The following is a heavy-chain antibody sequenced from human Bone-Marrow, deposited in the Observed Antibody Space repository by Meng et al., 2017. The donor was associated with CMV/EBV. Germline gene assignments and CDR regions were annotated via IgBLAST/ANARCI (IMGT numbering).Heavy chain of an antibody. CDR2: IYSGGST. V-gene: IGHV3-NL1*01. Sequence: GESLKISCAASGFTFSSYGMHWVRQAPGKGLEWVSVIYSGGSTYYADSVKGRFTISRDNSKNTLYLQMNSLRAEDTAVYYCARDLGDYWGQGTLVTVYS. J-gene: IGHJ4*02. CDR1: GFTFSSYG. CDR3: ARDLGDY.